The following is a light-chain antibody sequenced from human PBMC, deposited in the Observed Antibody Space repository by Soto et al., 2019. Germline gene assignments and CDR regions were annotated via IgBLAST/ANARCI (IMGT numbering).Light chain of an antibody. V-gene: IGKV3-15*01. J-gene: IGKJ1*01. CDR2: GAS. CDR3: QQYNNWRT. CDR1: QSVSSN. Sequence: EIVMTQSPATLSVSPGERATLSCRASQSVSSNLAWYQQKPGQAPRLLIYGASTRATGIPARFSGSGSGTKFTLTISSLQSEDFAVYYCQQYNNWRTFGQGTRWISN.